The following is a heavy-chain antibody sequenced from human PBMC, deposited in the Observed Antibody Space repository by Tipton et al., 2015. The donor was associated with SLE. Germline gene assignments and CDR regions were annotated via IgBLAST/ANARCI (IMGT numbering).Heavy chain of an antibody. V-gene: IGHV4-61*02. CDR3: ARNGNCSGGLCVRALFDI. D-gene: IGHD2-15*01. CDR1: GGSISSTTYY. J-gene: IGHJ3*02. CDR2: VFSSGHT. Sequence: TLSLTCTVSGGSISSTTYYWSWIRQPAGRGLEWIGRVFSSGHTNYSPSLKSRVTMSVYTSKNQFSLTLSSVTAADTAVYYCARNGNCSGGLCVRALFDIWGLGTMVTVSS.